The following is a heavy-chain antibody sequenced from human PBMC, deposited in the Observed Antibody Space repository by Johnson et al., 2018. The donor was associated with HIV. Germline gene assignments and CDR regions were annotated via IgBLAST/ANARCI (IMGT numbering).Heavy chain of an antibody. D-gene: IGHD3-3*01. CDR3: ARHGSGGGTYYNFWSGPSAWADI. J-gene: IGHJ3*02. CDR1: GFTFDNYG. CDR2: IGTAGDT. Sequence: VQLVESGGGVVRPGGSLRLSCAASGFTFDNYGMSWVRQGPGKGLEWVSAIGTAGDTYYPGSVKGRFTISRENAKNSLCSQMNSLRAEDTAVYYCARHGSGGGTYYNFWSGPSAWADIWGQGTMVTVSS. V-gene: IGHV3-13*01.